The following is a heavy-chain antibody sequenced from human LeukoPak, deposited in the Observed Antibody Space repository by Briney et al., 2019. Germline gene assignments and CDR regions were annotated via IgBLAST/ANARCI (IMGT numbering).Heavy chain of an antibody. J-gene: IGHJ6*03. CDR3: ARAGGDSSSWGYSYGPSGCYYYMDV. Sequence: PSETLSLTCTVSGDSISTSNSYWGWIRQPPGKGLEWIGSIYYSGNTYYNASLKSRVTISVDTSKNQFSLKLSSVTAADTAVYYCARAGGDSSSWGYSYGPSGCYYYMDVWGKGTTVTISS. D-gene: IGHD6-13*01. CDR1: GDSISTSNSY. CDR2: IYYSGNT. V-gene: IGHV4-39*01.